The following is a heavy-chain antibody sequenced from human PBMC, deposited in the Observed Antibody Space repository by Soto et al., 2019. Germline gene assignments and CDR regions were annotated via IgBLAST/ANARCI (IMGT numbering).Heavy chain of an antibody. J-gene: IGHJ4*02. CDR2: INHLETT. V-gene: IGHV4-30-2*01. D-gene: IGHD3-10*01. CDR3: ARGGGFDSFDY. Sequence: LRLSCAASGFTFISHAMGWVRQTPGKGLEWIGYINHLETTFYNPSFESRLTLSIDRTKNQFSLNLKSMSAADRAVYFCARGGGFDSFDYWGQGILVTSPQ. CDR1: GFTFISHA.